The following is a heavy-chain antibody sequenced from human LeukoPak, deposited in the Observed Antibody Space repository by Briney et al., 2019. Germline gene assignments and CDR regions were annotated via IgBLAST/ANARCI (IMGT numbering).Heavy chain of an antibody. Sequence: ASVKVSCKASGYTFPSYFMHWVRQAPGQGLEWMGIINPAGGSTTYAQKFQGRVTMTRDTSTSTVYMELSSLRSDDTAVYYCARSRWGYTYEFRGIKNYYYYGMDVWGQGTTVTVSS. CDR3: ARSRWGYTYEFRGIKNYYYYGMDV. V-gene: IGHV1-46*01. J-gene: IGHJ6*02. CDR2: INPAGGST. CDR1: GYTFPSYF. D-gene: IGHD5-18*01.